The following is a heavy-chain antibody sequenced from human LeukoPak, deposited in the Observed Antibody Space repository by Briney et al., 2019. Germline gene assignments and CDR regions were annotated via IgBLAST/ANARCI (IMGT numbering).Heavy chain of an antibody. V-gene: IGHV3-20*04. CDR2: VGSKGDVT. Sequence: GGSLRLTCAASGFKFGDYGMSWVRQAPGKGLEWFSGVGSKGDVTNYADSAKGRFTISRDNAKNSLYLQMHSLRAEDTAFYFCVRSSTEADWGQGTLVTVSS. D-gene: IGHD1-14*01. CDR3: VRSSTEAD. J-gene: IGHJ4*01. CDR1: GFKFGDYG.